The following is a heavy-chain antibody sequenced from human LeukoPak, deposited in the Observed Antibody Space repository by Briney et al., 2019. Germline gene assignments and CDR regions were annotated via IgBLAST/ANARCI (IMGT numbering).Heavy chain of an antibody. CDR1: GFTFSSYA. CDR3: AKGSGYSGYDGVLGY. Sequence: GGSLRLSCAASGFTFSSYAMSWVRQAPGKGLEWVSAISGSGGNTYYADSVKGRFTISRDNSKNTLYLQMNSLRAEDTAVYYCAKGSGYSGYDGVLGYWGQGTLVTVSS. CDR2: ISGSGGNT. D-gene: IGHD5-12*01. J-gene: IGHJ4*02. V-gene: IGHV3-23*01.